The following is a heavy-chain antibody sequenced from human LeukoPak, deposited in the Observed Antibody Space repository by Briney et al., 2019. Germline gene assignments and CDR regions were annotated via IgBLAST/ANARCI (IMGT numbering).Heavy chain of an antibody. CDR2: IRIKTNSYAT. Sequence: GGSLRLSCAASGFTFSGSDMHWVRQASGKGLEWVGRIRIKTNSYATAYAASVKGRFTISRDDSKNTAYLQMNSLKTEDMAVYYCTTLDFDYWGQGTLVTVSS. CDR3: TTLDFDY. CDR1: GFTFSGSD. J-gene: IGHJ4*02. V-gene: IGHV3-73*01.